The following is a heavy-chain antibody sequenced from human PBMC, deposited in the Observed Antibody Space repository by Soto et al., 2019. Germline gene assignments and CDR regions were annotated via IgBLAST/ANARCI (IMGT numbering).Heavy chain of an antibody. CDR3: ARVWGGAFDI. D-gene: IGHD3-10*01. J-gene: IGHJ3*02. CDR1: GGTISGGGYY. CDR2: IYYSGST. Sequence: PSQTLSRTCTVSGGTISGGGYYWSWIRQHPGKGLEWIGYIYYSGSTYYNPSLKSRVTISVDTSKNQFSLKLTSVTAADTAVYYCARVWGGAFDIWGQGTMVIVS. V-gene: IGHV4-31*03.